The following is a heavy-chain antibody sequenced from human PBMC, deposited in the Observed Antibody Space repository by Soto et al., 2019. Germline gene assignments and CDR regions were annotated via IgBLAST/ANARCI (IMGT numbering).Heavy chain of an antibody. CDR1: GFTFSSYS. CDR2: ISSSSSYI. CDR3: ASSHRSSWRFDY. Sequence: EVQLVESGGGLVKPGGSLRLSCAASGFTFSSYSMNWVRQAPGKGLEWVSSISSSSSYIYYADSVKGRFTISRDNAKNSLYLQMNSLRAEDTAVYYCASSHRSSWRFDYWGQGTLVTVSS. J-gene: IGHJ4*01. D-gene: IGHD6-13*01. V-gene: IGHV3-21*01.